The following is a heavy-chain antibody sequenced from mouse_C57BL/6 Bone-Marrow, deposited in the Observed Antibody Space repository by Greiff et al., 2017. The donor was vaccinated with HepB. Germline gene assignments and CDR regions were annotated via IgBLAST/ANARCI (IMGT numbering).Heavy chain of an antibody. J-gene: IGHJ3*01. Sequence: VKLVESGPGLVKPSQSLFLTCSITGFPITSGYYWIWIRQSPGKPLEWMGYITHSGETFYNPSLQSPISITRETSKNQFFLQLNSVTTEDTAMYYCAGSHFAYWGQGTLVTVSA. CDR2: ITHSGET. D-gene: IGHD1-2*01. V-gene: IGHV12-3*01. CDR1: GFPITSGYY. CDR3: AGSHFAY.